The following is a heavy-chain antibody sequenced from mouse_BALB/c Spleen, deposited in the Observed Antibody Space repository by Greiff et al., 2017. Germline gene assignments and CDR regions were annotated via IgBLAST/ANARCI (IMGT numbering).Heavy chain of an antibody. CDR1: GYTFTSYW. CDR3: ARGGYGYIDV. J-gene: IGHJ1*01. CDR2: IYPGDGDT. V-gene: IGHV1-87*01. Sequence: VQLQQSGAELARPGASVKLSCKASGYTFTSYWMQWVKQRPGQGLEWIGAIYPGDGDTRYTQKFKGKATLTADKSSSTAYMQLSSLASEDSAVYYCARGGYGYIDVWGAGTTVTVSS.